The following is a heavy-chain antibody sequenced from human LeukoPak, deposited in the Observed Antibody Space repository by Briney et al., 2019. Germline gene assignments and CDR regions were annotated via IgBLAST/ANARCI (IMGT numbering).Heavy chain of an antibody. CDR2: ISYDGSNE. J-gene: IGHJ1*01. CDR1: GFTFSSYG. CDR3: ARDYYGSGSYGLFHH. D-gene: IGHD3-10*01. Sequence: GGSLRLSCAASGFTFSSYGMHWVRQAPGKGLEWVAVISYDGSNEYYADSVKGRFTISRDNSKTTLYLQMSSLRAEDTAVYYCARDYYGSGSYGLFHHWGQGTLVTVSS. V-gene: IGHV3-30*03.